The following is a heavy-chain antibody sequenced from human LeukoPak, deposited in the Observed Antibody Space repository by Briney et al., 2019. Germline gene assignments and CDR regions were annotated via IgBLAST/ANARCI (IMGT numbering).Heavy chain of an antibody. D-gene: IGHD2-15*01. J-gene: IGHJ5*02. V-gene: IGHV1-18*01. CDR3: ARDSDCSGGSCYVNWYDP. CDR2: ISAYNGNT. CDR1: GYTFTSYG. Sequence: ASVKVSCKASGYTFTSYGISWVRQAPGQGLEWMGWISAYNGNTNYAQKLQGRVTMTTDTSTSTAYMELRSLGSDDTAVYYCARDSDCSGGSCYVNWYDPWGQGTLVTVSS.